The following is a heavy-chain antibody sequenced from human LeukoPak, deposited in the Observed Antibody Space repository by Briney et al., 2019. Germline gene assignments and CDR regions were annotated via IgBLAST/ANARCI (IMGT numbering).Heavy chain of an antibody. V-gene: IGHV3-23*01. CDR1: GLTFRSYA. CDR3: AKESLLGHGYGFDY. Sequence: GGSLRLSCTASGLTFRSYAMSWVRQAPGKGLEWLSAISASGESTYYADSVKGRFTISRDNSRNTLYLQMNSLRAEDTALYYCAKESLLGHGYGFDYWGQGTLVTVSS. J-gene: IGHJ4*02. D-gene: IGHD5-18*01. CDR2: ISASGEST.